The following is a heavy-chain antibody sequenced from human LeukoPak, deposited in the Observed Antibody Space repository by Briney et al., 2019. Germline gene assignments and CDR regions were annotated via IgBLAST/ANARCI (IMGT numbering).Heavy chain of an antibody. V-gene: IGHV4-59*01. D-gene: IGHD2-21*02. CDR1: VDSISTYY. CDR2: LSYSGTA. Sequence: SETLSLTCSVSVDSISTYYWSWFRQPPGMGLEWIGYLSYSGTANYNPSLKSRVTISEDTSKKRFSLNLNSVTAADTAMYFCARGRGDRGFYYYYVDVWGKGTTVTVSS. CDR3: ARGRGDRGFYYYYVDV. J-gene: IGHJ6*03.